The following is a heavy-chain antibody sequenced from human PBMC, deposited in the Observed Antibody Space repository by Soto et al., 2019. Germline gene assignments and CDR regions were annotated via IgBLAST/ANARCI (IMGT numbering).Heavy chain of an antibody. CDR3: ARESEDLTSNFDY. Sequence: GGSLRLSCSASGFTFSRYSMNWVRQDPGKGLEWVSSISSTTNYIYYADSMKGRFTVSRDNAKNSVYLDMNSLRAEDTAVYYCARESEDLTSNFDYWGQGTLVTVSS. CDR2: ISSTTNYI. V-gene: IGHV3-21*01. CDR1: GFTFSRYS. J-gene: IGHJ4*02.